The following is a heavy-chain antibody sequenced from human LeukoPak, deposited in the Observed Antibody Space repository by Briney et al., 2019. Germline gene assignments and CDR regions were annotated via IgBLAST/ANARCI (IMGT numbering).Heavy chain of an antibody. Sequence: GGSLRLSCAASGFTFSSYEMNWVRQAPGKGLEWVSYISTTGNTIYYADSVKGRFTISRDNAKNSLYLQMNSLRAEDTAVYYCAKDDRQWLSWGMGGPFDIWGQGTMVTVSS. D-gene: IGHD6-19*01. CDR1: GFTFSSYE. CDR3: AKDDRQWLSWGMGGPFDI. CDR2: ISTTGNTI. J-gene: IGHJ3*02. V-gene: IGHV3-48*03.